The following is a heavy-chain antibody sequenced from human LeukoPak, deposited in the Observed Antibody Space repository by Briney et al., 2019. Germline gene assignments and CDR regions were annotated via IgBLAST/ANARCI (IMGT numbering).Heavy chain of an antibody. CDR1: GGSISSYY. Sequence: PSETLSLTCTVSGGSISSYYWSWIRQPPGKRLEWIGYIYYSGSTNYNPSLKSRVTISVGTSKNQFSLKLSSVTAADTAVYYCARGVSSGSDYWGQGTLVTVSS. CDR2: IYYSGST. D-gene: IGHD3-10*01. CDR3: ARGVSSGSDY. J-gene: IGHJ4*02. V-gene: IGHV4-59*08.